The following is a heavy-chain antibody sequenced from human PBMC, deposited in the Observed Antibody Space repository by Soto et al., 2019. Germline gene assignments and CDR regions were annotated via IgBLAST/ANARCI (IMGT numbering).Heavy chain of an antibody. D-gene: IGHD1-7*01. V-gene: IGHV1-69*13. CDR2: ITPIFGTA. CDR3: ARDSTRYNWNLNWFDP. J-gene: IGHJ5*02. Sequence: SVKVSCKASGGTFSSYAISWVRQAPGQGLEWMGGITPIFGTANYAQRFQGRVTITADESTSTAYMELSSLRSEDTAVYYCARDSTRYNWNLNWFDPWGQGTLVTVSS. CDR1: GGTFSSYA.